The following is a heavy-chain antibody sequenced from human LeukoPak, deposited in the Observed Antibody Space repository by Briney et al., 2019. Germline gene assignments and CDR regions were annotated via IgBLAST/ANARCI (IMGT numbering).Heavy chain of an antibody. Sequence: PGGSLRLSCAACGFTFNHYAMSWVRQAQGKGLEWVSGISHLGHTFYADSVKGRFTISRDNSQNTLFLQMNSLRADDTAEYFCARDHGSQDSGAWYVFDYWGRGTLVTVSS. D-gene: IGHD6-19*01. V-gene: IGHV3-23*01. CDR2: ISHLGHT. J-gene: IGHJ4*02. CDR1: GFTFNHYA. CDR3: ARDHGSQDSGAWYVFDY.